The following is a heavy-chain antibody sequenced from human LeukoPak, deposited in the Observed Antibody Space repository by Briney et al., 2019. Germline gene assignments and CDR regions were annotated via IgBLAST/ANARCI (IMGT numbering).Heavy chain of an antibody. J-gene: IGHJ4*02. CDR2: IYTSGST. D-gene: IGHD3-22*01. CDR3: ARDRGYYDSSGYYSYFDY. Sequence: PSETLSLTCTVSGGSISSYYWSWIRQPAGKGLEWIGRIYTSGSTNYNPSLKSRVTMSVDTSKNQFSLKLSSVIAADTAVYYCARDRGYYDSSGYYSYFDYWGQGTLVTVSS. CDR1: GGSISSYY. V-gene: IGHV4-4*07.